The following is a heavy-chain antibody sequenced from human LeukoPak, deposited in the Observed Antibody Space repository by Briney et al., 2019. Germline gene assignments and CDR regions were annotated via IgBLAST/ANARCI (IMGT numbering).Heavy chain of an antibody. D-gene: IGHD3-22*01. V-gene: IGHV3-7*05. CDR2: IFQDGSEK. Sequence: TGGSLRLSCAASGFTFSSYWMSWVRQAPGKGLEWVANIFQDGSEKYSVDSVKGRFTISRDNAKNSLYLQMNSLRAEDTAVYYCAREYYSDSSGSDYWGQGTLVTVSS. CDR1: GFTFSSYW. J-gene: IGHJ4*02. CDR3: AREYYSDSSGSDY.